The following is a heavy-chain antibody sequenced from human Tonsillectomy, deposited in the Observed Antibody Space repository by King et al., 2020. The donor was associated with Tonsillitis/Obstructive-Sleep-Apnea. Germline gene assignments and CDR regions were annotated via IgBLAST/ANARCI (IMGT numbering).Heavy chain of an antibody. J-gene: IGHJ4*02. CDR3: ARDPLRFLEWLMFDY. CDR2: INAGNGNT. D-gene: IGHD3-3*01. Sequence: VQLVQSGAEVKKPGASVKGSCKASGYTFTSYAMHWVRQAPGQRLEWMGWINAGNGNTKYLQKFQGRVTITRDTSASTAYMELGSLGSEDTAVYYCARDPLRFLEWLMFDYWGQGTLVTVSS. V-gene: IGHV1-3*01. CDR1: GYTFTSYA.